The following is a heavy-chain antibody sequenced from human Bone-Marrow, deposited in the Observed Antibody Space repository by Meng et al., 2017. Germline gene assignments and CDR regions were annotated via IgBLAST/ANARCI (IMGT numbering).Heavy chain of an antibody. J-gene: IGHJ4*02. CDR3: AREGGGEGGTRYFDWFIFRGIPDYFDY. D-gene: IGHD3-9*01. V-gene: IGHV3-48*03. CDR2: ISSSGSTI. Sequence: GESLKISCAASGFTFSSYEMNWVRQAPGKGLEWVSYISSSGSTIYYADSVKGRFTISRDNAKNSLYLQMNSLRAEDTAVYYCAREGGGEGGTRYFDWFIFRGIPDYFDYWGQGTLVTVSS. CDR1: GFTFSSYE.